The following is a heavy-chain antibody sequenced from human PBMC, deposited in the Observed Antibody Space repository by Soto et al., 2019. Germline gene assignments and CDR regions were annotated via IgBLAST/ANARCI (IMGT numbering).Heavy chain of an antibody. J-gene: IGHJ5*02. CDR3: ARRDRRSSSGGFDP. CDR1: GGSISSYY. D-gene: IGHD6-13*01. V-gene: IGHV4-59*08. CDR2: IYYSGST. Sequence: QVQLQESGPGLVKPSETLSLTCTVSGGSISSYYWSWIRQPPGKGLEWIGYIYYSGSTNYNPSLKSRVTISVDTSKNQFSLKLSSVTAADTAVYYCARRDRRSSSGGFDPWGQGTLVTVSS.